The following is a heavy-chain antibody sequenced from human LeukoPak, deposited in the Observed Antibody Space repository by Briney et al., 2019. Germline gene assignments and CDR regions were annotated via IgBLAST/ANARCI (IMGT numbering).Heavy chain of an antibody. J-gene: IGHJ4*02. CDR2: TSYDGLNK. CDR1: GFTFSTYA. CDR3: AKDARVGGGYFDY. Sequence: GGSLRLSCAASGFTFSTYAMHWVRQAPGKGLEWMAVTSYDGLNKYYADSVRGRFTISRDNSKNTLYLQMNSLRAEDTAVYYCAKDARVGGGYFDYWGQGNLVTVSS. D-gene: IGHD1-26*01. V-gene: IGHV3-30*18.